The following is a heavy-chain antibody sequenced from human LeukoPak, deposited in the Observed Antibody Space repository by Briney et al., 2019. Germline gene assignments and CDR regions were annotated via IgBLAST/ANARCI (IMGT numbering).Heavy chain of an antibody. J-gene: IGHJ4*02. D-gene: IGHD2-2*02. Sequence: GGSLRLSCAASGFSFSTYSMNWVRQAPGKGLEWVSYISSYSGTIYYADSVKGRFTISRDNAKNSLYLQMNSLRAEDTAVYYCARERYCSSTSCYTGFDYWGQGTLVTVSS. CDR1: GFSFSTYS. V-gene: IGHV3-48*04. CDR3: ARERYCSSTSCYTGFDY. CDR2: ISSYSGTI.